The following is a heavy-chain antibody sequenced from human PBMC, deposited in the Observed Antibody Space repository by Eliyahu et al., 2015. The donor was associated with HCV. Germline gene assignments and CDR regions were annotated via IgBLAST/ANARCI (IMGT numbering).Heavy chain of an antibody. J-gene: IGHJ4*02. V-gene: IGHV4-34*01. CDR2: INHSGST. CDR3: ARSRAKDIVVVTAIRY. D-gene: IGHD2-21*02. CDR1: GGSFSGYY. Sequence: QVQLQQWGAGLLKPSETLSLTCAVYGGSFSGYYWSWIRQPPGKGLEWIGEINHSGSTNYNPSLKSRVTISLDTSKNQFSLKLSSVTAADTAVYYCARSRAKDIVVVTAIRYWGQGTLVTVSS.